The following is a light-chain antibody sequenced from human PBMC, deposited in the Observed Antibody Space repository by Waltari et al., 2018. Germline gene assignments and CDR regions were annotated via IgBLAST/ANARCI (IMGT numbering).Light chain of an antibody. J-gene: IGLJ3*02. CDR3: MLYIGSGIWL. V-gene: IGLV8-61*01. CDR2: NTN. CDR1: SGSVSTSDS. Sequence: QTVVTQEPSFSVSPGGTVTLTCGLSSGSVSTSDSPSWYQQTPGQAPRTLIYNTNIRSSGVPDRFSGSILGNKAALTITGALADDESNYYCMLYIGSGIWLFGGGTKVTVL.